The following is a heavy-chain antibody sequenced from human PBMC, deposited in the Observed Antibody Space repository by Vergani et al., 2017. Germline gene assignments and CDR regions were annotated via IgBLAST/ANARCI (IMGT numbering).Heavy chain of an antibody. D-gene: IGHD1-1*01. CDR1: GFPVTNYA. J-gene: IGHJ4*02. Sequence: QVQLVESGGGVVQPGRSLRLSCVMSGFPVTNYAIFWVRQAPGKGLAWVSVIWHDGGNKHFADSVAGRFAISGDDSKKTVYLEMTNLRAKDTALYYCVRDRYEGTSPYNGRLLGHWGQGTRVTVSS. CDR3: VRDRYEGTSPYNGRLLGH. V-gene: IGHV3-33*01. CDR2: IWHDGGNK.